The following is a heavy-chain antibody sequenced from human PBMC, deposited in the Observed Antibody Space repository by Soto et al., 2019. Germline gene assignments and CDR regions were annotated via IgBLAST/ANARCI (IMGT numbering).Heavy chain of an antibody. CDR2: IWYDGSNK. CDR1: GFTFSSYG. D-gene: IGHD2-2*03. CDR3: ARDGYCSSTSCPQYYGMDV. V-gene: IGHV3-33*01. J-gene: IGHJ6*02. Sequence: GGSLRLSCAASGFTFSSYGMHWVRQAPGKGLEWVAVIWYDGSNKYYADSVKGRFTISGDNSKNTLYLQMNSLRAEDTAVYYCARDGYCSSTSCPQYYGMDVWGQGTTVTVSS.